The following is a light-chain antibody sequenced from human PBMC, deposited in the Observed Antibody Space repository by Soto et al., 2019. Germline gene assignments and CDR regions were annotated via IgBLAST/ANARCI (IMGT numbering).Light chain of an antibody. CDR2: DVS. J-gene: IGLJ1*01. V-gene: IGLV2-14*01. CDR1: SSDVGAYNY. Sequence: QSALTQPASVSGSPGHSITISCTGTSSDVGAYNYVSWYQQHPGKAPKLMIYDVSNRPSGVSNRFSGSKSGNTASLTISGLQAEDEADYYCSSYTSSSTLDVFGTGTKVTVL. CDR3: SSYTSSSTLDV.